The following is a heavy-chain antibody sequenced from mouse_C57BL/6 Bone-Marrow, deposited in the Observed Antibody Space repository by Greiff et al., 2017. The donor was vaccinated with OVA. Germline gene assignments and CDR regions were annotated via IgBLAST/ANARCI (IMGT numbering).Heavy chain of an antibody. CDR2: LDPSDSET. J-gene: IGHJ4*01. D-gene: IGHD2-3*01. Sequence: QFQLRRPGAELVRPGSSVKLSCKASGYPFPSSWLLWVKQGSFQGLDWIGNLDPSDSETTYNQKFRDKATLTVDKASSTADMQLSSLTSEDSAVYYCARGLLGAMDYWGQGTSVTVSS. V-gene: IGHV1-52*01. CDR3: ARGLLGAMDY. CDR1: GYPFPSSW.